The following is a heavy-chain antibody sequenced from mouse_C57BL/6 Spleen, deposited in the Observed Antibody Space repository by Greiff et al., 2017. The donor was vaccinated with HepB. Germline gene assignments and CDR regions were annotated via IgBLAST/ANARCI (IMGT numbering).Heavy chain of an antibody. CDR3: ARVYGDDGYYAMDY. CDR1: GYTFTDYY. V-gene: IGHV1-26*01. D-gene: IGHD2-2*01. CDR2: INPNNGGT. J-gene: IGHJ4*01. Sequence: VQLQQSGPELVKPGASVKISCKASGYTFTDYYMNWVKQSHGKSLEWIGDINPNNGGTSYNQKFKGKATLTVDKSSSTAYMELRSLTSEDSAVYYCARVYGDDGYYAMDYWGQGTSVTVSS.